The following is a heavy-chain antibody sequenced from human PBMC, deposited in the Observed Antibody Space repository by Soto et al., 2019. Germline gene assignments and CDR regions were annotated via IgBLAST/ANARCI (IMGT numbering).Heavy chain of an antibody. Sequence: QVQLQESGPGLVKPSETLSLTCTVSGGSISSYYWSWIRQPPGKGLEWIGYLYSSGSTNYNPSLKSGVTISGDTSKNQFSLKLCSVTAADTAVYYCARHSRILYSPYYFDYWGQGTLVTVSS. CDR1: GGSISSYY. V-gene: IGHV4-59*08. J-gene: IGHJ4*02. CDR2: LYSSGST. CDR3: ARHSRILYSPYYFDY. D-gene: IGHD2-8*01.